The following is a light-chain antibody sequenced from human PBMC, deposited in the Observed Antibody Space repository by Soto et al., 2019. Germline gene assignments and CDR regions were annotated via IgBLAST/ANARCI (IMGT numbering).Light chain of an antibody. J-gene: IGKJ5*01. CDR2: AAS. CDR3: QQSYSTPIT. CDR1: QDISGW. V-gene: IGKV1-12*01. Sequence: DIQMTQSPSSVSGSVGDRFTITCRASQDISGWLAWFQQKPGKAPNLLIYAASILQSGVPSRFSGSGSGTDFTLTISSLQPEDFATYYCQQSYSTPITFGQGTRLEIK.